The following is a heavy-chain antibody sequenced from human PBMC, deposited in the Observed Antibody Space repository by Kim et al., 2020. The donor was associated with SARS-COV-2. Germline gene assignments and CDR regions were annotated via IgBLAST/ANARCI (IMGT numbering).Heavy chain of an antibody. CDR3: ASAPKLAAAEIDY. CDR2: ISYDGSNK. D-gene: IGHD6-13*01. V-gene: IGHV3-30*04. J-gene: IGHJ4*02. Sequence: GGSLRLSCAASGFTFSSYAMHWVRQAPGKGLEWVAVISYDGSNKYYADSVKGRFTISRDNSKNTLYLQMNSLRAEDTAVYYCASAPKLAAAEIDYWGQGTLVTVSS. CDR1: GFTFSSYA.